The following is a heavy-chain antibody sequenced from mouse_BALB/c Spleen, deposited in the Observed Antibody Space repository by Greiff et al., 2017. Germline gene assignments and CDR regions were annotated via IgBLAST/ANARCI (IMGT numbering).Heavy chain of an antibody. CDR2: IYPGDGDT. J-gene: IGHJ3*01. D-gene: IGHD2-2*01. V-gene: IGHV1-80*01. Sequence: QVQLKESGAELVRPGSSVKISCKASGYAFSSYWMNWVKQRPGQGLEWIGQIYPGDGDTNYNGKFKGKATLTADKSSSTAYMQLSSLTSEDSAVYFCARRGGYDVFAYWGQGTLVTVSA. CDR3: ARRGGYDVFAY. CDR1: GYAFSSYW.